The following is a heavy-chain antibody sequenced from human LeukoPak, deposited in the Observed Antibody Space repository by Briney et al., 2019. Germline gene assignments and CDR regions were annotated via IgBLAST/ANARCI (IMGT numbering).Heavy chain of an antibody. J-gene: IGHJ4*02. CDR1: GYTFPSYD. CDR2: MNPNSGNT. CDR3: ARGPKWTGSYYYFDY. Sequence: GAAVKVPCKTSGYTFPSYDINWLRQATGQGLKWMGWMNPNSGNTGYTQKFQGRVTISRNTSITTAYMELSSLRSEDTAVYYCARGPKWTGSYYYFDYWGQGTLVTVSS. V-gene: IGHV1-8*01. D-gene: IGHD1-26*01.